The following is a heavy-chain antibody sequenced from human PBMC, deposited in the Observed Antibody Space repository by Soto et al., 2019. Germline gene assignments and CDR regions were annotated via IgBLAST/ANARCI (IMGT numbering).Heavy chain of an antibody. CDR2: IIPILGIA. CDR3: ASDREQWLVFDY. Sequence: QVQLVQSGAEVKKPGSSVKVSCKASGGTFSSYTISWVRQAPGQGLEWMGRIIPILGIANYAQKFQGRVTITADKSTSTAYMELSSLRSEDTAVYYCASDREQWLVFDYWGQGTLVTVSS. CDR1: GGTFSSYT. V-gene: IGHV1-69*02. J-gene: IGHJ4*02. D-gene: IGHD6-19*01.